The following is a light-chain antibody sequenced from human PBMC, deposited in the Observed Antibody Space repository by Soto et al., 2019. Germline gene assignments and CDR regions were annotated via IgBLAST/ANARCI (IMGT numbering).Light chain of an antibody. CDR1: QTINRW. V-gene: IGKV1-5*01. Sequence: IQMTQSPATLSASVGDRVTITCRASQTINRWLAWYQQKPGKAPQVLIYDASTLVSGVPSRFSGSGSGTEFTLTISSLQPEDFATYYCQKNNSAPLTFGGGTKVDI. CDR2: DAS. J-gene: IGKJ4*01. CDR3: QKNNSAPLT.